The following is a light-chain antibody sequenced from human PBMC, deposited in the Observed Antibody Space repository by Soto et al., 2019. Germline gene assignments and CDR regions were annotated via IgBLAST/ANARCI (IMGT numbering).Light chain of an antibody. Sequence: DIQMTQSPSSLSASVGDRVTITCRASQSIRSDLNWYQQRPGKAPKLLIYTTSNLERGVPSRFSGSGSGTDFTLTISNLQPEDFATYFCQQGFSRPRTFGLGTTVEVK. J-gene: IGKJ1*01. V-gene: IGKV1-39*01. CDR2: TTS. CDR1: QSIRSD. CDR3: QQGFSRPRT.